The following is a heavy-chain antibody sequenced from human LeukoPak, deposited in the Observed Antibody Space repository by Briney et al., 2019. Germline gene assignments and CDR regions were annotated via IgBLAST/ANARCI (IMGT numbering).Heavy chain of an antibody. Sequence: GGSLRLSCAASGFTFNSHAMNGLRQAPGRGMEWISLISARGDATYYADSVKGRFTISRDNSKDTLFLHMNSVRAEDTAFYYCSRGTTDYDSWGQGTLVTVSS. J-gene: IGHJ5*02. CDR2: ISARGDAT. D-gene: IGHD4-17*01. CDR3: SRGTTDYDS. CDR1: GFTFNSHA. V-gene: IGHV3-23*01.